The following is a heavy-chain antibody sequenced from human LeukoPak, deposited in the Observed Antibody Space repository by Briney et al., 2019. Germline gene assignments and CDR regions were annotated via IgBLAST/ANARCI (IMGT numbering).Heavy chain of an antibody. Sequence: PGGSLRLPCAASGFTFSSYWMSWVRQAPGKGREWVANIKQDGSEKYYVDSVKGRFTISGDNAKNSLYLQMNSLRAEDTAVYYCARVPLLWFGVLSFYFDYWGQGTLVTVSS. D-gene: IGHD3-10*01. CDR1: GFTFSSYW. CDR3: ARVPLLWFGVLSFYFDY. J-gene: IGHJ4*02. CDR2: IKQDGSEK. V-gene: IGHV3-7*03.